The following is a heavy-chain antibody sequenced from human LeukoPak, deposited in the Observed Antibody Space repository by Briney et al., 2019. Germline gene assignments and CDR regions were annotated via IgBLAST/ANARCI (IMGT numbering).Heavy chain of an antibody. Sequence: SETLSLTCAVYGGSFSGYYWSWIRQPPGKGLEWIGEINHSGSTNYNPSLKSRVTISVDTSKNQFSLKLSSVTAADTAVYYCAGHSPYYYDSSGLDYWGQGTLVTVSS. J-gene: IGHJ4*02. CDR2: INHSGST. D-gene: IGHD3-22*01. V-gene: IGHV4-34*01. CDR1: GGSFSGYY. CDR3: AGHSPYYYDSSGLDY.